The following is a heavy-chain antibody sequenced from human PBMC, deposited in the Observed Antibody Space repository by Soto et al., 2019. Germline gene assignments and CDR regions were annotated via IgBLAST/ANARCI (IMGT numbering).Heavy chain of an antibody. J-gene: IGHJ6*01. CDR3: SSNIEATNESYYWGMDV. D-gene: IGHD5-12*01. CDR1: RFRVSSYA. CDR2: IRNDGSNK. Sequence: RCLRLSSAASRFRVSSYAMSVFRQAPGKGLEWLSAIRNDGSNKYYADSVKGRFTISRDNSKNTLYLQMNSLRAEDTAVYYCSSNIEATNESYYWGMDVWGQGPTITVS. V-gene: IGHV3-30*19.